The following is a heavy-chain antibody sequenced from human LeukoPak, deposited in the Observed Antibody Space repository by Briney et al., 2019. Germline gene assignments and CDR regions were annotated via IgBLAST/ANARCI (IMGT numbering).Heavy chain of an antibody. D-gene: IGHD3-16*01. Sequence: SETLSLTCTVSTSSFSCHYWSWIRQSPGKGLEWIGFIYSSGSTNYNPSVKRRVTISVDTSKNQFSLKLTSVTAADTAVYYCARGGGDYYYYMDVWGKGTTVTVSS. CDR3: ARGGGDYYYYMDV. V-gene: IGHV4-59*11. CDR1: TSSFSCHY. CDR2: IYSSGST. J-gene: IGHJ6*03.